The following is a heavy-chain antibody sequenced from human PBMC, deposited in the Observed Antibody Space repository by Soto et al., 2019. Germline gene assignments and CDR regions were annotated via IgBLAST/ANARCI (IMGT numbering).Heavy chain of an antibody. CDR1: GFTFGNYW. J-gene: IGHJ4*02. V-gene: IGHV3-74*01. Sequence: VGSLRLSCAASGFTFGNYWMHWVRQAPGNGLEWVSRMNSDGSSTNYADSVKGRFTVSRDNAKNTLYLQMNSLRAEDTAVYYCATAEVDYWGPGTLVTVSS. CDR2: MNSDGSST. CDR3: ATAEVDY.